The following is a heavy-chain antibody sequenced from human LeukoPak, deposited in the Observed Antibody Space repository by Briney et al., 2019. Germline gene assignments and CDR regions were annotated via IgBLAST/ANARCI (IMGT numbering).Heavy chain of an antibody. V-gene: IGHV3-74*01. D-gene: IGHD2-8*02. CDR3: ARDTAVCYCARFRIQFWWKFDY. CDR1: RFPFSSYW. CDR2: INGDGSIT. Sequence: PGGSLRLSCAASRFPFSSYWMHWVRQAPGKGLVWVSRINGDGSITTYADSVKGRFTISRDNAKNMLYLQMNGLRGEDTSLCYCARDTAVCYCARFRIQFWWKFDYWGQGSLVTVSS. J-gene: IGHJ4*02.